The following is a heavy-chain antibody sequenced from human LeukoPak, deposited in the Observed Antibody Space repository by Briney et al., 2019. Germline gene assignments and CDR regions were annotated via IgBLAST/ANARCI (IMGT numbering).Heavy chain of an antibody. CDR1: GFTFSSYA. Sequence: GGSLRLSCAASGFTFSSYAMSWVRQAPGKGLEWVSAISGSGGSTYYADSVKGRFTISRDNSKNTLYLQMNSLRAEDTAVYYCAKGTFYDYVWGSYPPTWGQGTLVTVSS. CDR3: AKGTFYDYVWGSYPPT. CDR2: ISGSGGST. V-gene: IGHV3-23*01. D-gene: IGHD3-16*02. J-gene: IGHJ4*02.